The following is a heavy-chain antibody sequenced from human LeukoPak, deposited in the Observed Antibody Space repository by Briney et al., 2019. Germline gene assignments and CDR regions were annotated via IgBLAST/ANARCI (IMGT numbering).Heavy chain of an antibody. V-gene: IGHV4-30-4*01. CDR1: GGSISDGDYF. Sequence: PSQTLSLTCTVSGGSISDGDYFWSWIRQPPGKGLEWIGYIYYSGSTYYNPSLKSRVTISIDTSKNQFSLKLSSVTAVDTAVYYCARDGLNYYYSTQGVDYWGQGTLVTVSS. J-gene: IGHJ4*02. D-gene: IGHD3-22*01. CDR3: ARDGLNYYYSTQGVDY. CDR2: IYYSGST.